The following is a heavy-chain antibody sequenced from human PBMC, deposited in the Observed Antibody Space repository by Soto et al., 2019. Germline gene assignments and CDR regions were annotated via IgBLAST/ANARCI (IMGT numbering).Heavy chain of an antibody. Sequence: GGSLRLSCAVSGFTFTDYCMSWIRQAPGKGLEWVSYISSSGSTIYYADSVKGRFTISRDNAKNSLYLQMNSLRAEDTAVYYCARVLVFYGGFDPWGQGTLVTVSS. CDR1: GFTFTDYC. J-gene: IGHJ5*02. CDR3: ARVLVFYGGFDP. V-gene: IGHV3-11*01. CDR2: ISSSGSTI. D-gene: IGHD2-21*02.